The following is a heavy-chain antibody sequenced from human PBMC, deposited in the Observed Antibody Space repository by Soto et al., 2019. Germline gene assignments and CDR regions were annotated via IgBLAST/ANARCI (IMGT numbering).Heavy chain of an antibody. J-gene: IGHJ4*02. CDR3: VRSSAY. Sequence: PGGSLRLSCAASGFTFSNYGMNWVRLAPGKGLEWVSTITTSGGSTFYADSVKGRFTTSRDNSKNTLDLQMHSLRVDDTAIYYCVRSSAYWGRGGVVTVSS. V-gene: IGHV3-23*01. CDR1: GFTFSNYG. D-gene: IGHD6-6*01. CDR2: ITTSGGST.